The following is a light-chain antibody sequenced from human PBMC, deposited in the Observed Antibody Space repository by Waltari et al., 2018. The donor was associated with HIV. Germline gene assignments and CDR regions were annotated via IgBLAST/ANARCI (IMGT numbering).Light chain of an antibody. CDR2: LGS. Sequence: SYVLTQPPSVSVAPGVTAKITCAGDNIGSKPVHWYQQRPGQAPMLVNFLGSDRPSGIPERFSGSKAGNTATLTITRVEAGDEADYHCQIWDSASDHVIFGGGTKLTVL. CDR3: QIWDSASDHVI. J-gene: IGLJ2*01. CDR1: NIGSKP. V-gene: IGLV3-21*04.